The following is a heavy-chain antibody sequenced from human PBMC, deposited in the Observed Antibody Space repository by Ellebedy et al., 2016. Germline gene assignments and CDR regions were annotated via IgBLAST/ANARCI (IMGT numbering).Heavy chain of an antibody. V-gene: IGHV4-38-2*02. J-gene: IGHJ5*02. Sequence: SETLSLXXSVSGYSIISAYYWNWFRQPQGKGLEWIGEITHSGSTNYNPSLKSRVTISVDTSKNQFSLKLSSVTAADTAVYYCSLTYCSGTSCSNLFNPWGQGTLVTVSS. CDR3: SLTYCSGTSCSNLFNP. CDR2: ITHSGST. CDR1: GYSIISAYY. D-gene: IGHD2-2*01.